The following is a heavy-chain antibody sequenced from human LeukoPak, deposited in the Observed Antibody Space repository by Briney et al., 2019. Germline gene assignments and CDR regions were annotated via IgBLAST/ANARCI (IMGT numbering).Heavy chain of an antibody. D-gene: IGHD6-13*01. CDR3: ARGRVSSSSWSSTYYYYFYMDV. CDR1: GGSISSYY. J-gene: IGHJ6*03. CDR2: INHSGST. V-gene: IGHV4-34*01. Sequence: SETLSLTCTVSGGSISSYYWSWIRQPPGKGLEWIGEINHSGSTNYNPSLKSRVTISVDTSENQFSLKLTSVTAADTAVYFCARGRVSSSSWSSTYYYYFYMDVWGKGTTVTVSS.